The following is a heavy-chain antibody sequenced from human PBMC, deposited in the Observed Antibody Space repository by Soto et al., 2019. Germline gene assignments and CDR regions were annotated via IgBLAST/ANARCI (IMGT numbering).Heavy chain of an antibody. CDR3: AKILYTVTTYYYGMGV. V-gene: IGHV3-23*01. CDR2: ISGSGGDT. Sequence: TGGSLRLSCAASGFSFSTYPMTWVRQAPGKRLEGVSSISGSGGDTYYIDSVKGRFTIPRDNSKNTVYLQMNSLRAEDTAVYYCAKILYTVTTYYYGMGVWGQGTTVTVSS. CDR1: GFSFSTYP. J-gene: IGHJ6*02. D-gene: IGHD4-17*01.